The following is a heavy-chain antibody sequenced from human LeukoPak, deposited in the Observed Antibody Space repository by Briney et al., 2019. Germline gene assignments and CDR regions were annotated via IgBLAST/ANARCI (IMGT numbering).Heavy chain of an antibody. V-gene: IGHV3-30-3*01. D-gene: IGHD6-19*01. Sequence: PGRSLRLSCAASGFTFSSYAMHWVRQAPGKGLEWVAVISYDGSNKYYADSVKGRFTISRDNSKNTLYLQMNSLRAEDTAVYYCASEQWLAFDYWGQGTLVTVSS. J-gene: IGHJ4*02. CDR3: ASEQWLAFDY. CDR1: GFTFSSYA. CDR2: ISYDGSNK.